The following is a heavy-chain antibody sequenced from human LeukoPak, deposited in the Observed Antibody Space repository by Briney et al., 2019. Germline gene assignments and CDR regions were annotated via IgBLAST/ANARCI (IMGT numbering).Heavy chain of an antibody. J-gene: IGHJ4*02. D-gene: IGHD3-22*01. V-gene: IGHV4-31*11. CDR2: VYYNGRT. CDR1: GGSISSSDYY. Sequence: SETLSLTCAVSGGSISSSDYYWHWIRQRTGKGLEWIGYVYYNGRTFYNPSLRSRVTLSVDTSKNQFSLALTSVTAADTAIYFCARGQYHDDTSGHDFDNWGRGTLVTVSS. CDR3: ARGQYHDDTSGHDFDN.